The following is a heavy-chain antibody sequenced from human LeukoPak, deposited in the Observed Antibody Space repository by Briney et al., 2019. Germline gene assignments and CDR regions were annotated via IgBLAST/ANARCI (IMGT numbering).Heavy chain of an antibody. CDR1: GYTFTGYY. V-gene: IGHV1-2*02. D-gene: IGHD3-22*01. CDR3: ARGKTMIVVEGALNAFDI. J-gene: IGHJ3*02. CDR2: INPNSGGT. Sequence: ASVKVSCKASGYTFTGYYMHWVRQAPVQGLEWMGWINPNSGGTNYAQKFQGRVTMTRDTSISTAYMELSRLRSDDTAVYYCARGKTMIVVEGALNAFDIWGQGTMVTVSS.